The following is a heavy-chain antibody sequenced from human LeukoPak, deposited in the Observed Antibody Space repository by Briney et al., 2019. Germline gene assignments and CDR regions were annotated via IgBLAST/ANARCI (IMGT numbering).Heavy chain of an antibody. CDR3: ARDVSPSWELLAH. V-gene: IGHV3-30-3*01. CDR2: ISYDGSSK. D-gene: IGHD1-26*01. CDR1: GFTFSSYA. J-gene: IGHJ4*02. Sequence: PGGSLRLSCAASGFTFSSYAMHWVRQAPGKGLEWVAVISYDGSSKYYADSVKGRFTISRDNSKNTLYLQMNSLRAEDTAVYYCARDVSPSWELLAHWGQGTLVTVSS.